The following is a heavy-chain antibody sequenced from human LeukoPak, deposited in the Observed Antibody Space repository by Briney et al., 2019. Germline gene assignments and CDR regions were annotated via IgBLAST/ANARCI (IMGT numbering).Heavy chain of an antibody. Sequence: PPESRSPTWRVYGGSVTTGTYHWDWIRHPPGTGLEGIGSVYFDGGTHYNRSRQSRVAISVDTSKNQYSLRLSSVTAADTAVYYCARDHYYDGRGRFDPWGQGILVTVSS. CDR1: GGSVTTGTYH. CDR3: ARDHYYDGRGRFDP. D-gene: IGHD3-16*01. CDR2: VYFDGGT. V-gene: IGHV4-39*07. J-gene: IGHJ5*02.